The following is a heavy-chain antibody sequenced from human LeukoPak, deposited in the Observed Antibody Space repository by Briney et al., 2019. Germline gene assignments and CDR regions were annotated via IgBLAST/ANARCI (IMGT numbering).Heavy chain of an antibody. J-gene: IGHJ4*02. CDR2: IKQDGSEK. CDR1: GFTFSSYW. V-gene: IGHV3-7*01. D-gene: IGHD3-22*01. CDR3: ARVIVVVITSYFDY. Sequence: GGSLRLSCAASGFTFSSYWMSWVRQAPGKGLEWVANIKQDGSEKYYVDSVKGRFTISRDNAKNSLYLQMNSLRAEDTAAYYCARVIVVVITSYFDYWGQGTLATVSS.